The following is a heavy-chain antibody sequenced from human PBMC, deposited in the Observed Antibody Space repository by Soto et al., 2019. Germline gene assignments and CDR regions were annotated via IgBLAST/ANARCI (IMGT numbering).Heavy chain of an antibody. CDR3: ARDPLYYDILTGYYSGDAFDI. CDR1: GYTFTSYG. V-gene: IGHV1-18*01. CDR2: ISAYNGNT. D-gene: IGHD3-9*01. Sequence: GASVKVSCKASGYTFTSYGISWVRQAPGQGLEGMGWISAYNGNTNYAQKLQGRVTMTTDTSTSTAYMELRSLRSDDTAVYYCARDPLYYDILTGYYSGDAFDIWGQGTMVTVSS. J-gene: IGHJ3*02.